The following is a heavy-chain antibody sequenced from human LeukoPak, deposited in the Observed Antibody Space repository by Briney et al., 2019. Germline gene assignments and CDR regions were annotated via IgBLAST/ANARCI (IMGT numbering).Heavy chain of an antibody. CDR3: ARATYFYDSSGYYSGAFDV. CDR1: GFTFSTYS. CDR2: ISSSSSTI. Sequence: GGSLRLSCAASGFTFSTYSMNWVRQAPGKGLEWVSYISSSSSTIHYADSVKGRFTISRDNAKNSLYLEMNSLRAEDTAVYYRARATYFYDSSGYYSGAFDVWGQGTMVTVSS. J-gene: IGHJ3*01. D-gene: IGHD3-22*01. V-gene: IGHV3-48*04.